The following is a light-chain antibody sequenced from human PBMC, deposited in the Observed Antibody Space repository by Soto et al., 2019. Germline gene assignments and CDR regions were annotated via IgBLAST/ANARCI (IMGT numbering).Light chain of an antibody. CDR3: AAWDDSLNSRV. J-gene: IGLJ3*02. CDR1: TSNIGGSAY. CDR2: NNI. V-gene: IGLV1-47*01. Sequence: QSVLTQPPSVSGTPGQRVTISCSGSTSNIGGSAYVYWYQHFPGTAPQLLIYNNIQRPSGVPDRLSGSKSGTSASLAISGLRSDDEADYYCAAWDDSLNSRVFGGGTKLTVL.